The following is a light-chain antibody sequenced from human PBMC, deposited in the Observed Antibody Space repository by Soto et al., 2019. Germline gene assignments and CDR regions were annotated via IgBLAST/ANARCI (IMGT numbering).Light chain of an antibody. V-gene: IGLV2-8*01. CDR1: SSDVGGYNY. CDR3: SSYAGSNNLV. CDR2: EVS. J-gene: IGLJ2*01. Sequence: QSALTQPPSESGSPGQTVTISCTGTSSDVGGYNYVSWYQQHPGKAPKLMSYEVSKQPSGVPDRFSGSKSGNTASLTVSGLQAEDEADYYCSSYAGSNNLVFGGGTKLTVL.